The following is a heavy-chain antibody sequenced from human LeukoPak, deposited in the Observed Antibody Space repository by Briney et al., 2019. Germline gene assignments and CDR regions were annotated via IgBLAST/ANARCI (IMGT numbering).Heavy chain of an antibody. CDR2: IIPIFGTA. CDR1: GGTFSSYA. D-gene: IGHD6-19*01. J-gene: IGHJ4*02. CDR3: ARGSGGWSHFDY. Sequence: SVKVSCKASGGTFSSYAISWVRQAPGQGLEWMGGIIPIFGTANYAQKFQGRVTITADESTSAAYMELSSLRSEDTAVYYCARGSGGWSHFDYWGQGTLVTVSS. V-gene: IGHV1-69*13.